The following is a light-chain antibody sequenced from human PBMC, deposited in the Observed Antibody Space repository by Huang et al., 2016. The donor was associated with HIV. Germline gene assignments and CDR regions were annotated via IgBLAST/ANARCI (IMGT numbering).Light chain of an antibody. V-gene: IGKV3-15*01. J-gene: IGKJ1*01. CDR1: QSVAKH. Sequence: EIVMTQSPATLSGSPGERATLSCRASQSVAKHFAWYQQKPGQAPRLLIYGASTRATGIPARFSGSGSGTEFTLTISSLQSEDFAVYYCHHYSNWPPTWTFGQGTKVEIK. CDR2: GAS. CDR3: HHYSNWPPTWT.